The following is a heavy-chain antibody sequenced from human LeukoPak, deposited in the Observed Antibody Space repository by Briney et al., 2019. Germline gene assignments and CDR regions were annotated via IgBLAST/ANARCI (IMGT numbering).Heavy chain of an antibody. CDR1: GYTFTSYG. CDR3: ARDPGGYSGCDRADHAFDI. D-gene: IGHD5-12*01. V-gene: IGHV1-18*01. Sequence: GASVKVSCKASGYTFTSYGISWVRQAPGQGLEWMGWISAYNGNTNYAQKLQGRVTMTTDTSTSTAYMELRSLRSDDTAVYYCARDPGGYSGCDRADHAFDIWGQGTMVTVSS. J-gene: IGHJ3*02. CDR2: ISAYNGNT.